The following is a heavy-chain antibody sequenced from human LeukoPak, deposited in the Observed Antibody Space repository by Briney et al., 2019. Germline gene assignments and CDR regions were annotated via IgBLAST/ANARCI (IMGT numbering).Heavy chain of an antibody. V-gene: IGHV4-59*01. Sequence: SETLSLTCTVSGDTISYYYWTWIRQPPGKGLEWIGYIHNIGSTNYNPSLKSRVTISVDTSKNQFSLKLTSVTAADTVVYYCARGSTAYPYHFDYWGQGTQVTVSS. CDR2: IHNIGST. CDR1: GDTISYYY. CDR3: ARGSTAYPYHFDY. D-gene: IGHD3-16*01. J-gene: IGHJ4*02.